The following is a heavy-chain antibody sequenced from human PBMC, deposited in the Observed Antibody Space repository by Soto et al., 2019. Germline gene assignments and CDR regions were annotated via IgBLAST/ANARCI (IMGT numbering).Heavy chain of an antibody. CDR2: IYYSGST. V-gene: IGHV4-39*01. CDR3: ARHSAVVAASNWFDP. D-gene: IGHD2-15*01. J-gene: IGHJ5*02. Sequence: SETLSLTCTVSGGSISSSSYYWGWIRQPPGKGLEWIGSIYYSGSTYYNPSLKSRVTISVDTSKNQFSLKLSSVTAADTAVYYCARHSAVVAASNWFDPWGQGTLVTVSS. CDR1: GGSISSSSYY.